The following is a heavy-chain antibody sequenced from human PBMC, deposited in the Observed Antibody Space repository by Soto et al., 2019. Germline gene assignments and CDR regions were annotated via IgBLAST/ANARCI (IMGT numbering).Heavy chain of an antibody. J-gene: IGHJ2*01. CDR1: GFTVSDHY. CDR2: LRSKAFSSTT. D-gene: IGHD3-3*02. Sequence: EVQLVESGGGLVQPGGSLRLSCAIFGFTVSDHYMDWVRQAPGKGLEWVGRLRSKAFSSTTDYAASVRGRFAISRDDSDNSLYLQMNSLNTDDTAVYYCARVLERSYCDLWGRGTLVTVSS. CDR3: ARVLERSYCDL. V-gene: IGHV3-72*01.